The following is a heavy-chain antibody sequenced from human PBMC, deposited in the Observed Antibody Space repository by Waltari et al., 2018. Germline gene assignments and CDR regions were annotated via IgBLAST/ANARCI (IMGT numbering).Heavy chain of an antibody. CDR1: QFTVSGSS. CDR3: AKGGGPAATHPES. J-gene: IGHJ4*02. V-gene: IGHV3-23*01. D-gene: IGHD6-25*01. CDR2: IYPSSDII. Sequence: EVQLLESGRGLVQPGGSLRLSVAASQFTVSGSSRAWVRQAPGKGLGWLSAIYPSSDIIFYADSVRGRFTVSRDNPKSTVYLEMNSLRVEDTAVYFCAKGGGPAATHPESWGQGTLVTVSS.